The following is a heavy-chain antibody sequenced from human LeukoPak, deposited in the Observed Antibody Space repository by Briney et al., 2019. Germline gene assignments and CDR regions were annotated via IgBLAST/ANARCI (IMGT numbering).Heavy chain of an antibody. V-gene: IGHV3-21*01. D-gene: IGHD3-10*01. Sequence: GGSLRLSCAASGFTFSSYSMHWVRQAPGKGLEWVPSISGSSRYFSYADSLKGRFTISRDNAKNSLYLQMDSLGVEDTAFYYCATSWGFGDNYWGQGTLVTVSP. J-gene: IGHJ4*02. CDR3: ATSWGFGDNY. CDR1: GFTFSSYS. CDR2: ISGSSRYF.